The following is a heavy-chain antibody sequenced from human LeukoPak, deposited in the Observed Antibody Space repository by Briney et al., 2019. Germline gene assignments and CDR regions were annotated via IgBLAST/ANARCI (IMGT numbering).Heavy chain of an antibody. V-gene: IGHV3-23*01. Sequence: PGGSLRLSCAASGFTFSSYAMSWVRQAPGKGLEWVSAISGSGGSTYYADSVKGRFTISGDNSKNTPYLQMNSLRAEDTAVYYCAKFLPTHIVVANYYFDYWGQGTLVTVSS. D-gene: IGHD2-21*01. CDR1: GFTFSSYA. CDR3: AKFLPTHIVVANYYFDY. J-gene: IGHJ4*02. CDR2: ISGSGGST.